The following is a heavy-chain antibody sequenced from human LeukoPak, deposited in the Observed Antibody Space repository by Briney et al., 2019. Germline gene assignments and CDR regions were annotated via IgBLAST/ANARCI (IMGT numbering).Heavy chain of an antibody. J-gene: IGHJ3*02. V-gene: IGHV4-61*08. CDR2: IYYSGST. CDR3: ARVGPIAIGAFDI. D-gene: IGHD2/OR15-2a*01. Sequence: ETLSLTCTVSGGSISSGDYYWSWIRQPPGKGLEWIGYIYYSGSTNYNPSLKSRVTISVDTSKNQFSLKLSSVTAADTAVYYCARVGPIAIGAFDIWGQGTMVTVSS. CDR1: GGSISSGDYY.